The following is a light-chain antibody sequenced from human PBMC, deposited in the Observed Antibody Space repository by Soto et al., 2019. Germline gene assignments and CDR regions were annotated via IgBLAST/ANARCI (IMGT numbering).Light chain of an antibody. Sequence: EIVMTQSPATLSLSPGERATLSCRASQSVSSNLAWYQQKPGQAPRLLIYGASTRATGIPARFSGSGSGTEFTITSRSLQSEDVAVYYCQQYYNWPPLTFGAGTKVEIK. CDR1: QSVSSN. CDR3: QQYYNWPPLT. J-gene: IGKJ4*01. CDR2: GAS. V-gene: IGKV3-15*01.